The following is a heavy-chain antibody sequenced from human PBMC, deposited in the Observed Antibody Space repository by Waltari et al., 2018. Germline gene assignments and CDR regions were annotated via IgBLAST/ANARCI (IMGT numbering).Heavy chain of an antibody. CDR1: GGSISSSRHY. D-gene: IGHD1-26*01. Sequence: QLQLKASGPGLVKPSETLSLTCTVPGGSISSSRHYWGWLRQPPGKGLEWIGTIYYTGSTYYNPSLVSRFTISLDTSKSQFSLKLSSVSAADTAVYYCATGRCGSSFDYWGQGTLVTVSS. J-gene: IGHJ4*02. V-gene: IGHV4-39*07. CDR3: ATGRCGSSFDY. CDR2: IYYTGST.